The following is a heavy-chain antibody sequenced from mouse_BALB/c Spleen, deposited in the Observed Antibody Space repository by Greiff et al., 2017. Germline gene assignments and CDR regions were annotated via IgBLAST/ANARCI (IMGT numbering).Heavy chain of an antibody. CDR3: ARGPDSRDGYYAMDD. D-gene: IGHD6-1*01. J-gene: IGHJ4*01. CDR2: IWGDGST. Sequence: VQLVESGPGLVAPSQSLSITCTVSGFSLTGYGVNWVRQPPGKGLEWLGMIWGDGSTDYNSALKSRLSISKDNSKSQVFLKMNSLQTDDTARYSCARGPDSRDGYYAMDDWGEGTSVTVSS. CDR1: GFSLTGYG. V-gene: IGHV2-6-7*01.